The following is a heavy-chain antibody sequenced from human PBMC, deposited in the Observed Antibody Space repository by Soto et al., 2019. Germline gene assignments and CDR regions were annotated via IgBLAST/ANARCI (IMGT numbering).Heavy chain of an antibody. D-gene: IGHD4-17*01. Sequence: SETLALTCAVSGGCFSGYYWRWIRQPPGKGLEWIGEINHSGSTNYNPSLKSRVTISVDTSKNQFSLKLSSVTAADTAVYYCARLGPTNYGDYALYYYGMDVWGQGTTVT. CDR3: ARLGPTNYGDYALYYYGMDV. CDR2: INHSGST. CDR1: GGCFSGYY. J-gene: IGHJ6*02. V-gene: IGHV4-34*01.